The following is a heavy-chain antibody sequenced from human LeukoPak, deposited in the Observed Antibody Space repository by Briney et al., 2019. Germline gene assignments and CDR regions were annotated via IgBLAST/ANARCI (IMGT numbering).Heavy chain of an antibody. CDR3: ARVQRFGVVITCPDY. V-gene: IGHV4-38-2*01. D-gene: IGHD3-3*01. CDR1: GYSISSGYY. CDR2: IYHSGST. J-gene: IGHJ4*02. Sequence: SETLSLTCDVSGYSISSGYYWGWIRQPPGKGLEWIGSIYHSGSTYYNPSLKSRVTISVDTSKNQFSLKLSSVTAADTAVYYCARVQRFGVVITCPDYWGQGTLVTVSS.